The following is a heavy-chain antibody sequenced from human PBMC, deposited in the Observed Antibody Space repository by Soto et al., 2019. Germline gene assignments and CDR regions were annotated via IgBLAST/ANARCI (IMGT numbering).Heavy chain of an antibody. CDR2: IDWDDDK. CDR1: GFSLSTSGMR. V-gene: IGHV2-70*04. CDR3: ARGYSSSWSAFDI. D-gene: IGHD6-13*01. J-gene: IGHJ3*02. Sequence: SGPTLVNPTQTLTLTCTFSGFSLSTSGMRVSWIRQPPGKALEWLARIDWDDDKFYSTSLKTKLTISKDTSKNQVVLTMTNMDPVDTATYYCARGYSSSWSAFDIWGQGTMVTVSS.